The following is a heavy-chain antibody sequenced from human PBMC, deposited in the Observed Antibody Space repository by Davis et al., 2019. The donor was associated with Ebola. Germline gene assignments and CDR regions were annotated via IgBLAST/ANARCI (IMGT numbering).Heavy chain of an antibody. Sequence: GESLKISCQGSGYRFTAHWIAWVRQVPGKGLQCMGMIDPSDSDVRYSPSFEGRITISADKSTATAFLQWSGLQASDTATYYCARLGGIILSKPYDFWGQGTLVSVS. CDR2: IDPSDSDV. J-gene: IGHJ4*02. CDR3: ARLGGIILSKPYDF. V-gene: IGHV5-51*01. D-gene: IGHD1-26*01. CDR1: GYRFTAHW.